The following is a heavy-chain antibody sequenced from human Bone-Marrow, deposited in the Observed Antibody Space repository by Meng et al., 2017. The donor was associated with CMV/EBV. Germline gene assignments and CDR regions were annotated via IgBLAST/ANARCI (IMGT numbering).Heavy chain of an antibody. Sequence: GESLKISCAASGFTFDDYGMSWVRQAPGKGLEWVSIMFGDGRRFYADSVKGRFTVSGDDSKNTLDLQMNSLRAEDTAVYYCNSNHAAYWGQGTLVTVSS. V-gene: IGHV3-23*03. CDR3: NSNHAAY. J-gene: IGHJ4*02. CDR2: MFGDGRR. CDR1: GFTFDDYG. D-gene: IGHD1-14*01.